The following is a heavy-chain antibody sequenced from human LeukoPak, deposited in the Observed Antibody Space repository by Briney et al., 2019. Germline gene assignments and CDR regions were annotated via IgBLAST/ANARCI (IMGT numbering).Heavy chain of an antibody. V-gene: IGHV1-8*01. CDR2: MNPNSGNT. CDR1: GYTFTSYD. CDR3: VRGPYRSYGDYGY. Sequence: GASVKVSCKASGYTFTSYDINWVRQATGQGLEWMGWMNPNSGNTGYAQKFQGRVTMTRNTSISTAYMELSSLRSEDTAVYYCVRGPYRSYGDYGYWGQGTLVTVSS. D-gene: IGHD4-17*01. J-gene: IGHJ4*02.